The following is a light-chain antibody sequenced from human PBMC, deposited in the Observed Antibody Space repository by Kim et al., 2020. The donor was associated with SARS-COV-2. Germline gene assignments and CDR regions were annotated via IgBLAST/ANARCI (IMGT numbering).Light chain of an antibody. Sequence: PGKTARITCGGNNIGSKSVHWYQQKPGEAPVLVIYYDSDRPSGIPERFSGSNSGNTATLTISRVEAGDEADYYCQVWDSSSDHPGVFGGGTKLTVL. CDR1: NIGSKS. V-gene: IGLV3-21*04. J-gene: IGLJ3*02. CDR3: QVWDSSSDHPGV. CDR2: YDS.